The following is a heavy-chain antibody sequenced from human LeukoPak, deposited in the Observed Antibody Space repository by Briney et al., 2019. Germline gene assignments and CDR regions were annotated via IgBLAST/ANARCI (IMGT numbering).Heavy chain of an antibody. Sequence: ASETLSLTCNVSGGSISSSSYYWGWIRQPPGKGLEWIAAIYYTGSTYYNPSLKSRVTISVDTSKNQFSLKLSSVTAADTAVYYCARRSILRYFDWFYAWGQGTLVTVSS. J-gene: IGHJ5*02. CDR1: GGSISSSSYY. CDR2: IYYTGST. D-gene: IGHD3-9*01. CDR3: ARRSILRYFDWFYA. V-gene: IGHV4-39*07.